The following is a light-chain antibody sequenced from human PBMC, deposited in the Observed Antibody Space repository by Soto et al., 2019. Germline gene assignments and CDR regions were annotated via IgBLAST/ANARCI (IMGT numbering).Light chain of an antibody. J-gene: IGLJ1*01. V-gene: IGLV2-14*01. CDR1: SSDVGGNNH. CDR3: NSFAGSRGYV. CDR2: GVT. Sequence: QSALTQPASMSGSPGQSITISCTGTSSDVGGNNHVSWYQQHPGKAPKLIIYGVTNRPSGVSYRFSGSKSDNTASLTISGLQAEDEADYYCNSFAGSRGYVFGTGTKLTVL.